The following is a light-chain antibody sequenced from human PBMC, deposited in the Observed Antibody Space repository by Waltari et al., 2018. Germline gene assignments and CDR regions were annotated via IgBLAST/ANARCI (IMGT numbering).Light chain of an antibody. V-gene: IGLV2-14*03. Sequence: QSALTQPASVSGSPGQSITIPCTGTSSDIGNFNYVSWYQQHPDKAPKLIIYDVTNRPSGISNRFSASKSGNTASLSISGLQAEDEADYYCASFTKNTDTLWVFGGGTRLTVL. CDR1: SSDIGNFNY. J-gene: IGLJ3*02. CDR3: ASFTKNTDTLWV. CDR2: DVT.